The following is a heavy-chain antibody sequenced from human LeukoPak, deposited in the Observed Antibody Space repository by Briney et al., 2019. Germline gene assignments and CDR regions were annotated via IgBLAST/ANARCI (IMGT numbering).Heavy chain of an antibody. J-gene: IGHJ4*02. D-gene: IGHD2-21*01. CDR2: ISYNGNNK. Sequence: PGGSLRLSCAASGFTFSSFAIHWVRQAPGKGLEWVAIISYNGNNKFYADSVKGRFIISRDNSKNTLYLQMNSLRADDTAKYYCARECCGNLKYFDYWGQGSLVTVSS. CDR1: GFTFSSFA. V-gene: IGHV3-30-3*01. CDR3: ARECCGNLKYFDY.